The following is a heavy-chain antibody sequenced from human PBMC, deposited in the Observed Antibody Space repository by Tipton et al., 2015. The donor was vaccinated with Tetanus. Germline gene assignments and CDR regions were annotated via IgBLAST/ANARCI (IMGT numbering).Heavy chain of an antibody. Sequence: GLVKPSQTLSLTCTVSGGSISSGGYYWSWIRQHPGKGLEWIGDIYYSGNTYYNPSLKSRCTISVDTSKNQFSLKLNSVTAADTAVYFCARDQARGARGWNYFDYWGQGTLVTVSS. CDR3: ARDQARGARGWNYFDY. CDR1: GGSISSGGYY. V-gene: IGHV4-31*03. D-gene: IGHD1-26*01. CDR2: IYYSGNT. J-gene: IGHJ4*02.